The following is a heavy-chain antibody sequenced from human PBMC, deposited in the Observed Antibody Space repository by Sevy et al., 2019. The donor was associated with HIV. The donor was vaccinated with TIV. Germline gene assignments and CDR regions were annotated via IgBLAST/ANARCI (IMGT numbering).Heavy chain of an antibody. CDR3: ARAVMEMSTWRSDY. CDR1: GFTFSSYR. CDR2: ISSNSDYI. J-gene: IGHJ4*02. Sequence: GGSLRLSCAASGFTFSSYRMTWVRQAPGKGLEWVSCISSNSDYINYADSVKGRFTISRDNAKNLLYLQMDSLRAEDTAVYYSARAVMEMSTWRSDYWGQGTLVTVSS. D-gene: IGHD3-16*01. V-gene: IGHV3-21*01.